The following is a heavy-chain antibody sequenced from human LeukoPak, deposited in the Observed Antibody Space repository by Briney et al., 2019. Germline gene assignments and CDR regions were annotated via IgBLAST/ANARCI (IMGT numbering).Heavy chain of an antibody. Sequence: SETLSLTCAVYGGSFSGYYWSWIRQPRGKGLEWIGEINHSGSTNYNPSLKSRVTISVDTSKNQFSLKLSSVTAADTAVYYCATALAVAEIDYWGQGTLVTVSS. V-gene: IGHV4-34*01. CDR1: GGSFSGYY. CDR2: INHSGST. J-gene: IGHJ4*02. CDR3: ATALAVAEIDY. D-gene: IGHD6-19*01.